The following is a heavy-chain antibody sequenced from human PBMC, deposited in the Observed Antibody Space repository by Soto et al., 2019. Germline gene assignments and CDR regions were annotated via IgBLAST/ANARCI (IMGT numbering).Heavy chain of an antibody. CDR1: GGSFTSNNW. Sequence: QVQLQESGPGLVKPSGTLSLTCAVSGGSFTSNNWWTWVRQPPGLGLEWIGEIYRTGSTNYNPSLKSRVTISLDKSENQFSLKVTSLTAADTAVYYCASRDPGTSVDYWGQGTLVTVSS. J-gene: IGHJ4*02. D-gene: IGHD1-7*01. V-gene: IGHV4-4*02. CDR2: IYRTGST. CDR3: ASRDPGTSVDY.